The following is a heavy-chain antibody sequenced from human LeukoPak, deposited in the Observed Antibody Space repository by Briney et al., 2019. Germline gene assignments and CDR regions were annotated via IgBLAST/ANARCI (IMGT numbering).Heavy chain of an antibody. CDR1: GGSGGSISSSNY. CDR2: IYHSGST. D-gene: IGHD2-15*01. V-gene: IGHV4-4*02. Sequence: SETLSLTCAVSGGSGGSISSSNYWSWFRQPPGKGLEWIGEIYHSGSTNYNPSLKSRVTISVDTSKNQFSLKLSSVTAADTAVYYCAHQWSDAFDIWGQGTMVTVSS. J-gene: IGHJ3*02. CDR3: AHQWSDAFDI.